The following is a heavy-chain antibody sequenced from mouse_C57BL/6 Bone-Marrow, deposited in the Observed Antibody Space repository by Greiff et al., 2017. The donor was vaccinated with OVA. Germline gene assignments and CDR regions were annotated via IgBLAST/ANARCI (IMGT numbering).Heavy chain of an antibody. CDR3: TTYWEQLRPDY. V-gene: IGHV14-4*01. J-gene: IGHJ2*01. Sequence: EVKLVESGAELVRPGASVKLSCTASGFNIKDDYMHWVKQRPEQGLEWIGWIDPENGDTEYASKFQGKATITADTSSNTAYLQLSSLTSEDTAVYYCTTYWEQLRPDYWGQGTTLTVSS. D-gene: IGHD3-2*02. CDR1: GFNIKDDY. CDR2: IDPENGDT.